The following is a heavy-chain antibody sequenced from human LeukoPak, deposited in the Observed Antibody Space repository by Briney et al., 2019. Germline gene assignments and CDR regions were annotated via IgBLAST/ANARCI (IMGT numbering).Heavy chain of an antibody. CDR3: ARDHISLLRREYYFDY. Sequence: PSETLSLTCTVSGGSISSYYWSWIRQPAGKGLEWIERIYTSGSTNYNPSLKSRVTMSVDTSKNQFSLKLSSVTAADTAVYYCARDHISLLRREYYFDYWGQGTLVTVSS. CDR1: GGSISSYY. V-gene: IGHV4-4*07. D-gene: IGHD2-15*01. J-gene: IGHJ4*02. CDR2: IYTSGST.